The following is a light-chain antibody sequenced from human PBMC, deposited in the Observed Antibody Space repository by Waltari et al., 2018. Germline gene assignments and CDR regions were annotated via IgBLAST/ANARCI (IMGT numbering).Light chain of an antibody. CDR3: QQSHSTPRT. CDR1: QSIGNY. CDR2: AAF. Sequence: DIQMTQSPPSLSASVGDRVTIPCRASQSIGNYVNWYQQEPGKAPKLLIYAAFSLQSGVPARFSGSGFGTDFTLTISSLQPEDFATYYCQQSHSTPRTFGQGTKVEIK. J-gene: IGKJ1*01. V-gene: IGKV1-39*01.